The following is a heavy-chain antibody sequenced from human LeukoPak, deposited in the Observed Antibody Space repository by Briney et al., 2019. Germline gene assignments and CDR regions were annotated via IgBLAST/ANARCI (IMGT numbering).Heavy chain of an antibody. CDR1: GFTFSGSA. J-gene: IGHJ4*02. D-gene: IGHD3-22*01. Sequence: GGSLRLSCAASGFTFSGSAMHWVRQASGKGLEWVGRIRSKANSYATAYAASVKGRFTLSRDDPKNTAYLQMDSLKTEDTAVYYCTSRGDSSGYSYPFDYWGQGTLVTVSS. CDR3: TSRGDSSGYSYPFDY. V-gene: IGHV3-73*01. CDR2: IRSKANSYAT.